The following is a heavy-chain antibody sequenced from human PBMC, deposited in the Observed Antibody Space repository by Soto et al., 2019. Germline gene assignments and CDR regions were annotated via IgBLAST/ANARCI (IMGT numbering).Heavy chain of an antibody. D-gene: IGHD3-16*02. V-gene: IGHV1-2*02. J-gene: IGHJ5*02. Sequence: ASVKVSCKASGYIFTGYYMHWVRQAPGQGLEWMGWINPNSGGTNYAQNLRGRVTMTTDTSTTTAYMELRSLRSDDTAVYYCAREEYRQLDHWGQGTLVTVSS. CDR3: AREEYRQLDH. CDR1: GYIFTGYY. CDR2: INPNSGGT.